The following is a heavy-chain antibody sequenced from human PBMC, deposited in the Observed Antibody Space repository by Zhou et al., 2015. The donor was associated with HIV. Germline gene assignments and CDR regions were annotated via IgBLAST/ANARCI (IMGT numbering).Heavy chain of an antibody. Sequence: QVQLVQSGAEVKRPGASVKVSCKASGYSFTSYDINWVRQATGQGLEWMGWMNPNTDNTAYLQKFQGRVTMTRNTSIGTAYMELSSLRSEDTAVYYCARGPTSPQFCSGNNCYKYYYGFDVWGQGTTVTVSS. D-gene: IGHD2-15*01. CDR2: MNPNTDNT. V-gene: IGHV1-8*01. CDR1: GYSFTSYD. CDR3: ARGPTSPQFCSGNNCYKYYYGFDV. J-gene: IGHJ6*02.